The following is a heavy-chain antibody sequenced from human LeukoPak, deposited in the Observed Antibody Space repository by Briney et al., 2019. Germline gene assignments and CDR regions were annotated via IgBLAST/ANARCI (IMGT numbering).Heavy chain of an antibody. D-gene: IGHD5-12*01. J-gene: IGHJ4*02. Sequence: PGGSLRLSCAASGFTFSSYGMHWVRQAPGKGLEWVAVIWYDGSNKYYADSVKGRFTISRDNSKNTLYLQMNSLRAEDTAVYYCAKDRLPRGDNKYYFDYWGQGTLVTVSS. V-gene: IGHV3-33*06. CDR1: GFTFSSYG. CDR2: IWYDGSNK. CDR3: AKDRLPRGDNKYYFDY.